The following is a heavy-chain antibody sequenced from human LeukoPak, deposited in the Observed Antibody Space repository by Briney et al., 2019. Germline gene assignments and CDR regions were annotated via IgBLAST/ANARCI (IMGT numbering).Heavy chain of an antibody. J-gene: IGHJ4*02. CDR1: GITFSRSA. D-gene: IGHD5-12*01. CDR3: TRGTVPGLATTYGTYFDS. V-gene: IGHV3-30*04. Sequence: PGGSLRLSCAASGITFSRSAMHWVRQAPGKGLEWVAIISYDGTNKYYLDSVKGRFIISRDNPKNTLYLQMDSLRAEDTAVYYCTRGTVPGLATTYGTYFDSWGQGTLVTVSS. CDR2: ISYDGTNK.